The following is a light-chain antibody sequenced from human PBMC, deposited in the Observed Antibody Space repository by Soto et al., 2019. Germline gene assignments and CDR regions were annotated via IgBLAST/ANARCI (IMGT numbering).Light chain of an antibody. J-gene: IGKJ4*01. Sequence: DIVMTESRDSLAVSLGEKATINCKHTPRVLYSSNNKNYLAWYQQKPGQPPKLLIYWASTRESGVPDRFSGSGSGTDFTLTISSLQAEDVALSYCQQYYNTITFGGGTKVDIK. V-gene: IGKV4-1*01. CDR1: PRVLYSSNNKNY. CDR2: WAS. CDR3: QQYYNTIT.